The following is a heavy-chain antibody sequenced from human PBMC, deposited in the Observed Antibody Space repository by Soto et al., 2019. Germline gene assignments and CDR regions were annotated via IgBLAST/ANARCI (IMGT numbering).Heavy chain of an antibody. Sequence: SETLSLTCAVSGCSISSSDWWSWVRQPPGKGLEWIGEIYHSGSTNYNPSLKSRVTISVDKSKNQFSLKLSSVTAADTAVYYCARAGYYYDSSGYLGAIDYWGQGTLVTVS. CDR2: IYHSGST. V-gene: IGHV4-4*02. D-gene: IGHD3-22*01. J-gene: IGHJ4*02. CDR1: GCSISSSDW. CDR3: ARAGYYYDSSGYLGAIDY.